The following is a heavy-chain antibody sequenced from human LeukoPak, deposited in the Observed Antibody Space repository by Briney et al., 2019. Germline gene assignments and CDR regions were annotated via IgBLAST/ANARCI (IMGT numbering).Heavy chain of an antibody. CDR3: ARHRLPAYYYDSSGSPGDAFDI. CDR2: IYPGDSDT. Sequence: GESLKIYCKGSGYSFTSYWIGWVRQMPGKGLEWMGIIYPGDSDTRYSPSFQGQVTISADKSISTAYLQWSSLKASDTAMYYCARHRLPAYYYDSSGSPGDAFDIWGQGTMVTVSS. J-gene: IGHJ3*02. D-gene: IGHD3-22*01. CDR1: GYSFTSYW. V-gene: IGHV5-51*01.